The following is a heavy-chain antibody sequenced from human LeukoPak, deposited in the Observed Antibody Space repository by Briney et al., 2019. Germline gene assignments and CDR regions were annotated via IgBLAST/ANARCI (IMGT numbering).Heavy chain of an antibody. CDR1: GYTFTSYD. J-gene: IGHJ4*02. Sequence: AASVKVSRKASGYTFTSYDINWVRQATGQGLEWMGWMNPNSGNTGYAQKFQGRVTMTRNTSISTAYMELSSLRSEDTAVYYCARAGGYCGRISCPYYFDYWGQGSLVAVSS. CDR2: MNPNSGNT. D-gene: IGHD2-15*01. V-gene: IGHV1-8*01. CDR3: ARAGGYCGRISCPYYFDY.